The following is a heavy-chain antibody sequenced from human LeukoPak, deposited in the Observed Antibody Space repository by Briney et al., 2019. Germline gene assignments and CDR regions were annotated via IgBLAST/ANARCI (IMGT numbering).Heavy chain of an antibody. D-gene: IGHD6-13*01. Sequence: GGSLRLSCAASGFTFNTYGMHWVRQAPGKGLEWVAFIRYDGSNKYYADSVKGRFTISRDNSKNTLYLQMNSLRVEDTALYYRAKDILFRQELGAAAGSDYWGQGTLVTVSS. J-gene: IGHJ4*02. CDR1: GFTFNTYG. CDR2: IRYDGSNK. CDR3: AKDILFRQELGAAAGSDY. V-gene: IGHV3-30*02.